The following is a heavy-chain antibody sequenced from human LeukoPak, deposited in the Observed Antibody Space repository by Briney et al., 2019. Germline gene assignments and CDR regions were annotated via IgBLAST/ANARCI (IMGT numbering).Heavy chain of an antibody. CDR3: AKDLTYESSGSVIGT. V-gene: IGHV3-43*01. D-gene: IGHD3-22*01. CDR1: GFIFEDYT. Sequence: PGGSLRLSCAASGFIFEDYTMHWVRQVPGKTLEWVSLVNWHGTTYYADSLKGRFTISRDNSKNSLYLQMDSLRTEDTAFYYCAKDLTYESSGSVIGTWGLGTLVTVSS. CDR2: VNWHGTT. J-gene: IGHJ5*02.